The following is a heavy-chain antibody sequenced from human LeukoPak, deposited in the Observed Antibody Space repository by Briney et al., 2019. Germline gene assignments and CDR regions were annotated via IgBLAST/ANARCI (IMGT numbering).Heavy chain of an antibody. CDR1: GFTFSSYA. Sequence: PGGSLRLSCAASGFTFSSYAMSWVRQAPGKGLEWVSAISGSGGSTYYADSVKGRFTISRGNSKNTLYLQMNSLRAEDTAVYYCAKDSGKGTVTNPRTGFDYWGQGTLVTVSS. CDR2: ISGSGGST. D-gene: IGHD4-17*01. J-gene: IGHJ4*02. V-gene: IGHV3-23*01. CDR3: AKDSGKGTVTNPRTGFDY.